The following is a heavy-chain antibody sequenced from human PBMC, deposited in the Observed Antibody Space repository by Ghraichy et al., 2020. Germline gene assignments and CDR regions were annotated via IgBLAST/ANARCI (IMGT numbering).Heavy chain of an antibody. Sequence: ASVKVSCKASGYSFTDYYLHWVRQAPGQGLEWMGWINPNSGGTSSAQKFQGRVTMTRDTSITTAYMELSRLRSVDTALYFCARGGFSTGWYDGQGALEMWGQETMVTVST. CDR2: INPNSGGT. D-gene: IGHD6-19*01. V-gene: IGHV1-2*02. J-gene: IGHJ3*02. CDR1: GYSFTDYY. CDR3: ARGGFSTGWYDGQGALEM.